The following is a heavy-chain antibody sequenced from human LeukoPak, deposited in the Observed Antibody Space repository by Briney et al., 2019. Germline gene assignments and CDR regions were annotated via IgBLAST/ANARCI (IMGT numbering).Heavy chain of an antibody. D-gene: IGHD2-21*02. J-gene: IGHJ6*02. CDR1: GYTFTSYG. Sequence: GASVKVSCKASGYTFTSYGISWVRQAPGQGLEWMGWISAYSGNTNYAQKLQGRVTMTTDTSTSTAYMELRSQRSDDTAVYYCAREGVVVTATSPPTTHYYYYGMDVWGQGTTVTVSS. CDR3: AREGVVVTATSPPTTHYYYYGMDV. V-gene: IGHV1-18*01. CDR2: ISAYSGNT.